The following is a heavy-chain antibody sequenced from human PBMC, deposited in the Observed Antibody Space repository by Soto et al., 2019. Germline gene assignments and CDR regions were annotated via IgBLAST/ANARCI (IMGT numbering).Heavy chain of an antibody. D-gene: IGHD6-13*01. CDR1: GYSFTSYW. J-gene: IGHJ5*02. Sequence: GESLKISCKGSGYSFTSYWIGWVRQMPGKGLEWMGIIYPGDSDTRYSPSFQGQVTISADKSISTAYLQWSSLKASDTAMYYCARHPAIPTSSSWYLGWFDPWGQGTLVTVSS. V-gene: IGHV5-51*01. CDR2: IYPGDSDT. CDR3: ARHPAIPTSSSWYLGWFDP.